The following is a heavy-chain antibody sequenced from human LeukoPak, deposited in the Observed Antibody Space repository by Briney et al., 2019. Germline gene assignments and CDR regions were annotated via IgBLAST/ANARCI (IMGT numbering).Heavy chain of an antibody. J-gene: IGHJ3*02. CDR2: IYYSGST. V-gene: IGHV4-59*01. CDR1: GGSISSYY. CDR3: AREVCSGGSCYSSRGAFDI. Sequence: PSETLSLNCTVSGGSISSYYWSWIRQPPGKGLGWIGYIYYSGSTNYNPSLKSRVTISVDTSKNQFSLKLSSVTAADTAVYYCAREVCSGGSCYSSRGAFDIWGQGTMVTVSS. D-gene: IGHD2-15*01.